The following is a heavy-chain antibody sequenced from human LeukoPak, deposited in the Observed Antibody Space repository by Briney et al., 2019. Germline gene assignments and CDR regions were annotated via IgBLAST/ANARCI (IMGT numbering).Heavy chain of an antibody. CDR3: ATYYSDTSARD. V-gene: IGHV1-2*02. Sequence: ASVKVSCKASGHTFTAYYMFWVRQAPGQGLEWMGWINPNSGGTNSAPKFQGRATMTRDTSISTAYMELSGLTSDDTAVYFCATYYSDTSARDWGQGTLVTVSS. CDR2: INPNSGGT. J-gene: IGHJ4*02. D-gene: IGHD3-22*01. CDR1: GHTFTAYY.